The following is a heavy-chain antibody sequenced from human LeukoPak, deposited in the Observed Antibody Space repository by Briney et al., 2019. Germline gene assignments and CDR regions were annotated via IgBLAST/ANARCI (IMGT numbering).Heavy chain of an antibody. CDR1: GGSIRNDNHY. D-gene: IGHD6-25*01. CDR3: ATLRSSGWPHVKTS. V-gene: IGHV4-39*01. J-gene: IGHJ5*02. CDR2: IYDNENT. Sequence: PSETLSLTCTVSGGSIRNDNHYWSWIRQPPGRGLECVASIYDNENTYYSSSLKSRLTISVDTSENQFSLKLNSVTAADTAVYYCATLRSSGWPHVKTSWGKGTLVTVSS.